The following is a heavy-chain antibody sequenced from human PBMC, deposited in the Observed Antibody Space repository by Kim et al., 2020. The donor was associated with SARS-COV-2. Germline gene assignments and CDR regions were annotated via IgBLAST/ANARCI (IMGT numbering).Heavy chain of an antibody. V-gene: IGHV4-31*03. CDR2: IYYSGST. Sequence: SETLSLTCTVSGGSISSGGYYWIWIRQHPGKGLEWIGYIYYSGSTYYNPSLKSRVTISVDTSKNQFSLKLSSVTAADTAVYYCARAPRRIITIFGVVTHFDYWGQGTLVTVSS. J-gene: IGHJ4*02. D-gene: IGHD3-3*01. CDR1: GGSISSGGYY. CDR3: ARAPRRIITIFGVVTHFDY.